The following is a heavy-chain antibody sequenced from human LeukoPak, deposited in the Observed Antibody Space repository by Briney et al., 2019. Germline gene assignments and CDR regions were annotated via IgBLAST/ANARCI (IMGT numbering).Heavy chain of an antibody. CDR3: AREGRGAAAGMDY. CDR1: SGSISSYY. CDR2: IYYSGST. V-gene: IGHV4-59*01. D-gene: IGHD6-13*01. J-gene: IGHJ4*02. Sequence: SETLSLTCTVSSGSISSYYWSWLRQPPGKGLEWIGYIYYSGSTNYNPSLKSRVTISVDTTKNQFSLNLSSVTAADTAVYYCAREGRGAAAGMDYWGQGTLVTVSS.